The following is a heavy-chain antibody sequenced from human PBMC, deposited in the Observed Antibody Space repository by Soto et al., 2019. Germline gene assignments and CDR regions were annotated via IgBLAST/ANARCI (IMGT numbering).Heavy chain of an antibody. CDR1: GYTLTELS. J-gene: IGHJ5*02. D-gene: IGHD3-9*01. V-gene: IGHV1-24*01. CDR2: FDPEDGET. CDR3: ATVRYAPAPTRWFDP. Sequence: RASVKVSCKVSGYTLTELSMHWVRQAPGKGLEWMGGFDPEDGETIYAQKFQGRVTMTEDTSTDTAYMELSSLRSEDTAVYYCATVRYAPAPTRWFDPWGQGTLVTVSS.